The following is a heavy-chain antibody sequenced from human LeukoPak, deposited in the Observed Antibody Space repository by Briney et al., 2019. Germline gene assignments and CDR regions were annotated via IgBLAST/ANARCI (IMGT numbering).Heavy chain of an antibody. CDR2: IYYSGST. J-gene: IGHJ4*02. CDR1: GGSISSSSYY. Sequence: SETLSLTCTVSGGSISSSSYYWGWIRQPPGKGLEWIGSIYYSGSTYYNPSLKSRVTISVDTSKNQFSPKLSSVTAADTAVYYCARSSGYYYPFFDYWGQGTLVTVSS. V-gene: IGHV4-39*01. D-gene: IGHD3-22*01. CDR3: ARSSGYYYPFFDY.